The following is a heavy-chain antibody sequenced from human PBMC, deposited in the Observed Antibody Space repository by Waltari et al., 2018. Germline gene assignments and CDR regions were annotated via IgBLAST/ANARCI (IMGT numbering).Heavy chain of an antibody. CDR1: GHSISSTYY. V-gene: IGHV4-38-2*01. D-gene: IGHD7-27*01. CDR2: IYHSGST. CDR3: AAYLPDWGGGRDY. J-gene: IGHJ4*02. Sequence: QVQLQESGPGLVKPSETLSLTCAVSGHSISSTYYWGWIRQSPGKGLEWIANIYHSGSTYYNPSLKSRVTISLDTSKNRFSLNLRSVTAADTAVYYCAAYLPDWGGGRDYWGQGTLVTVSS.